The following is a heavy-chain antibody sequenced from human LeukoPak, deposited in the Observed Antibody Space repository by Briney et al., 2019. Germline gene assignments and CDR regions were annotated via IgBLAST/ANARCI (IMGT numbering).Heavy chain of an antibody. J-gene: IGHJ4*02. CDR3: ARGGATYLDY. V-gene: IGHV4-61*02. CDR2: IYTSGST. D-gene: IGHD5-12*01. CDR1: GGSISSGSYY. Sequence: PSETLSLTCTVSGGSISSGSYYWSWIRQPAGKGLEWIGRIYTSGSTNYNPSLKSRVTISVDTSKNQFSLKLSSVIAADTVVYYCARGGATYLDYWGQGTLVTVSS.